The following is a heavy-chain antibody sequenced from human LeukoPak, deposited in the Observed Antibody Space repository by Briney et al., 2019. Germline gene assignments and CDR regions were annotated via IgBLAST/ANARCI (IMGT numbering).Heavy chain of an antibody. Sequence: GEPLKISCKVSGYSFTSHWIGWVRQMPGKGLEWTGVIFPGDSDARYSPSFQGQVTISSDKSISTAYLQWSSLKASDTAMYYCAREIVVPSAMRAFDYWGQGTLVTVSS. J-gene: IGHJ4*02. CDR2: IFPGDSDA. V-gene: IGHV5-51*01. D-gene: IGHD2-2*01. CDR1: GYSFTSHW. CDR3: AREIVVPSAMRAFDY.